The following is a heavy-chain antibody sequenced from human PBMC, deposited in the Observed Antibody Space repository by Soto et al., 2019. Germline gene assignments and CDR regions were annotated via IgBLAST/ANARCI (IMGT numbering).Heavy chain of an antibody. D-gene: IGHD6-19*01. V-gene: IGHV3-23*01. CDR3: ATRSGQGGYWFDP. J-gene: IGHJ5*02. CDR1: GFTFSSYA. Sequence: EVQLLESGGGLVQPGGSLRLSCAASGFTFSSYAMSWVCQAPGKGLEWVSAISGSGGSTYYADSVKGRFTISRDNSKNTMYLQMTSLSAEDTAVYYCATRSGQGGYWFDPWGQGTLVTVSS. CDR2: ISGSGGST.